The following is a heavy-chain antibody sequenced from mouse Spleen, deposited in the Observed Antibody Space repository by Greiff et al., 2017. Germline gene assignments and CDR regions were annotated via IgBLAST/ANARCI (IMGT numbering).Heavy chain of an antibody. CDR1: GYTFTSYG. CDR2: IYPRSGNT. D-gene: IGHD4-1*01. J-gene: IGHJ1*01. CDR3: ASWDGWYFDV. V-gene: IGHV1-81*01. Sequence: QVQLQQSGAELARPGASVKLSCKASGYTFTSYGISWVKQRTGQGLEWIGEIYPRSGNTYYNEKFKGKATLTADKSSSTAYMELRSLTSEDSAVYFCASWDGWYFDVWGAGTTVTVSS.